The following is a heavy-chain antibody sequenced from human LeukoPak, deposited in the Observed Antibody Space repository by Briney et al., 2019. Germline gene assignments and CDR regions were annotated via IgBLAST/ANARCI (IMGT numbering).Heavy chain of an antibody. Sequence: PSETLSLTCAVYGGSFSGYYWSWVRQPPGKGLEWIGEINHSGSTNYNPSLKSRVTISVDTSKNQFSLKLSSVTAADTAVYYCARAAPGFNYDFWSGYYTYFDYWGQGTLVTVSS. CDR1: GGSFSGYY. D-gene: IGHD3-3*01. CDR2: INHSGST. J-gene: IGHJ4*02. CDR3: ARAAPGFNYDFWSGYYTYFDY. V-gene: IGHV4-34*01.